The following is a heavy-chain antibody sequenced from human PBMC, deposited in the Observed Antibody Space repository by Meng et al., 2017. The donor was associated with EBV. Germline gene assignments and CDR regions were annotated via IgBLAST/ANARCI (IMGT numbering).Heavy chain of an antibody. CDR2: IHANNGNP. D-gene: IGHD3-3*01. CDR3: ARDRSAIRVGFLPDFDR. CDR1: GYTFSSYA. Sequence: VHVVQAGAEVKKHGASVKVACKSSGYTFSSYAIHWVRQAPGQAPEWMGWIHANNGNPIYAQSFPGRFVFSLDTSANTTYMHLTSLKAEDTAMYFCARDRSAIRVGFLPDFDRWGQGTLVTVSS. V-gene: IGHV7-4-1*02. J-gene: IGHJ4*02.